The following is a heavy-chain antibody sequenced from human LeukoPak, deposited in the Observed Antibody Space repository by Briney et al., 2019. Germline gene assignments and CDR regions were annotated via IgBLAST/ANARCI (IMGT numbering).Heavy chain of an antibody. CDR2: INHSGST. CDR1: GGSFSGYY. Sequence: PSETLSLTCAVYGGSFSGYYWSWIRQPPGKGLEWIGEINHSGSTNYNPSLKSRVTIPVDTSKNQFSLKLSSVTAADTAVYYCARLPTYGSGSYYSWGQGTLVTVSS. V-gene: IGHV4-34*01. CDR3: ARLPTYGSGSYYS. D-gene: IGHD3-10*01. J-gene: IGHJ4*02.